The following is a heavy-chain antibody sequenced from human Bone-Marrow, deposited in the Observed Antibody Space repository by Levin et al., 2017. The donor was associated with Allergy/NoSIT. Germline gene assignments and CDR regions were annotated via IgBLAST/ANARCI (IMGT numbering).Heavy chain of an antibody. CDR3: ARGGDFWSGYRDAFDI. V-gene: IGHV4-61*01. CDR2: IYYSGST. Sequence: SQTLSLTCTVSGGSVSSGSYYWSWIRQPPGKGLEWIGYIYYSGSTNYNPSLKSRVTISVDTSKNQFSLKLSSVTAADTAVYYCARGGDFWSGYRDAFDIWGQGTMVTVSS. D-gene: IGHD3-3*01. J-gene: IGHJ3*02. CDR1: GGSVSSGSYY.